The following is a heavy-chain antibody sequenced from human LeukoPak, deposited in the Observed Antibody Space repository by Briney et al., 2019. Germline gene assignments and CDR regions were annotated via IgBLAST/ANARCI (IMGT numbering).Heavy chain of an antibody. CDR2: IWYDGSNK. CDR1: GFTFSSYG. D-gene: IGHD6-13*01. Sequence: GGSLRLSCAASGFTFSSYGMHWVRQAPGKGLEWVAVIWYDGSNKYYADSVKGRFTISRDNSKNTLYLQMNSLRAEDTAVYYCARGTGGAAAADFDPWGQGTLVTVSS. J-gene: IGHJ5*02. CDR3: ARGTGGAAAADFDP. V-gene: IGHV3-33*01.